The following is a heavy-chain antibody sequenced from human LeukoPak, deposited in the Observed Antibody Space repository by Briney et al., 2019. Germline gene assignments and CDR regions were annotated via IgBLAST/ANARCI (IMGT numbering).Heavy chain of an antibody. CDR2: INQDGLEK. Sequence: PGGSLRLSCAASGFTFSSYWMTWVRQAPGKGLEWVANINQDGLEKHYVDSLKGRFSISRDNVENSLYLQMNTLRAEDTAFYYCARDIYSGSGTPPYAFDYWGRGTLVTVSS. V-gene: IGHV3-7*01. CDR3: ARDIYSGSGTPPYAFDY. D-gene: IGHD3-10*01. J-gene: IGHJ4*02. CDR1: GFTFSSYW.